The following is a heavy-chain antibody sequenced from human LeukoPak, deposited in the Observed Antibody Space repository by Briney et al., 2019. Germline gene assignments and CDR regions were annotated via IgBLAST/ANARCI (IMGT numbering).Heavy chain of an antibody. CDR3: ARVQSEGSGTESDY. D-gene: IGHD3-10*01. CDR1: GFTVSSNY. V-gene: IGHV3-66*01. J-gene: IGHJ4*02. CDR2: IYSGGST. Sequence: PGGSLRLSCAASGFTVSSNYMSWVRQAPGKGLEWVSVIYSGGSTYYADSVKGRFTISRDNSKNTLYLQMNSLRAEDTAVYYCARVQSEGSGTESDYWGQGTLVTVSS.